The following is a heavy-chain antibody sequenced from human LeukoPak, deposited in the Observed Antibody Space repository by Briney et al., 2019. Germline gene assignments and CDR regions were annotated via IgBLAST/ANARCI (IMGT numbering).Heavy chain of an antibody. V-gene: IGHV4-34*01. Sequence: PSGTLSLTCAVYGGSFSGYYWSWIRQPPGKGLEWIGEINHSGSTNYNPSLKSRVTISVDTSKNQFSLKLSSVTAADTAVYYCARGRRSGESFDYWGQGTLVTVSS. CDR1: GGSFSGYY. CDR3: ARGRRSGESFDY. J-gene: IGHJ4*02. D-gene: IGHD3-10*01. CDR2: INHSGST.